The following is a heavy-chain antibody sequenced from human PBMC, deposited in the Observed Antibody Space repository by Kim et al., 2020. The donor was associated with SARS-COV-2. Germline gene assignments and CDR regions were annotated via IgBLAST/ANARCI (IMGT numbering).Heavy chain of an antibody. Sequence: ASVKVSCKTSGYTFTSYAMHWVRQAPGLRLEWMGWINAGNGNTKYSQKFQGRVTITRDTSASTAYKELSSLRSEDTAVYYCARYRWDYYYGMDVWGQGTT. J-gene: IGHJ6*02. CDR3: ARYRWDYYYGMDV. CDR1: GYTFTSYA. V-gene: IGHV1-3*01. D-gene: IGHD1-26*01. CDR2: INAGNGNT.